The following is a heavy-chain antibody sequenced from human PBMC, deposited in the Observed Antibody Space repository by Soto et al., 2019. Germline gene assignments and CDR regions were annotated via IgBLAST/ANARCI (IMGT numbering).Heavy chain of an antibody. D-gene: IGHD3-3*01. J-gene: IGHJ4*02. V-gene: IGHV3-23*01. CDR2: ISGSGGST. CDR3: AKDLIPIFGIPDFH. Sequence: VGSLRLSCAASVFTFTSYAMSWVRHSPGKGLEWVSAISGSGGSTYYADSVKGQFTISRDNSKNTLYLQMNSLRAEDTAVYYCAKDLIPIFGIPDFHWGQGTLVTVSS. CDR1: VFTFTSYA.